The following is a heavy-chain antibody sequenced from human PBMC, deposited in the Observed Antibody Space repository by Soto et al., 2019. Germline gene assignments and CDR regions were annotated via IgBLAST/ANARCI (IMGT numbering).Heavy chain of an antibody. V-gene: IGHV4-4*07. D-gene: IGHD6-6*01. J-gene: IGHJ4*02. CDR3: ARGMESSSSSGIDY. CDR1: GASVSRDS. CDR2: ISTGDT. Sequence: PSETLSLTCTVSGASVSRDSCCWIRQPAGKALEWIGRISTGDTVYNPSLNSRVIMSLGTSNNQFSLHLRSVTAEDTAVYYCARGMESSSSSGIDYWGQGTLVTVSS.